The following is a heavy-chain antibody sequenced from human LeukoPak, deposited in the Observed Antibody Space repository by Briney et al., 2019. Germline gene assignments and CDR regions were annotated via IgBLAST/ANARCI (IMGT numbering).Heavy chain of an antibody. D-gene: IGHD3-22*01. CDR1: GFTFSSYG. CDR2: ISYDGSNK. Sequence: GSLRLSCAASGFTFSSYGMHWVRQAPGKGLEWVAVISYDGSNKYYADSVKDRFTISRDNSKNTLYLQMNSLRAEDTAVYYCAKVASYDSSGYTTANWFDPWGQGTLVTVSS. J-gene: IGHJ5*02. V-gene: IGHV3-30*18. CDR3: AKVASYDSSGYTTANWFDP.